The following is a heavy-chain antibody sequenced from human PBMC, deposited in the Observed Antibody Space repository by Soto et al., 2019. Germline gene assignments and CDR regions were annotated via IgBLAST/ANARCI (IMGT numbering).Heavy chain of an antibody. CDR2: ISGSGGST. CDR1: GFTFSSYA. CDR3: AKVPPDGSGSTNWFDP. J-gene: IGHJ5*02. D-gene: IGHD3-10*01. V-gene: IGHV3-23*01. Sequence: GGSLRLSCAASGFTFSSYAMSWVRQAPGKGLEWVSAISGSGGSTYYADSVKGRFTISRDNSKNTLYLQMNSLRAEDTAVYYCAKVPPDGSGSTNWFDPWGQGTMVTVYS.